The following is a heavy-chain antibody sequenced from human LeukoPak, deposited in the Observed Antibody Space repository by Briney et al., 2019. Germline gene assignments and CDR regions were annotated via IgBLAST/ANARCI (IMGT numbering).Heavy chain of an antibody. CDR1: GYTFTCYY. CDR2: INPNSGGT. V-gene: IGHV1-2*02. J-gene: IGHJ6*02. D-gene: IGHD2-2*01. Sequence: ASVKVSCKASGYTFTCYYMHWVRQAPGQGLGWMGWINPNSGGTNYAQKFQGRVTMTRDTSISTAYMELSRLRSDDTAVYYCARELRSCSSTSCFYYGMDVWGQGTTVTVSS. CDR3: ARELRSCSSTSCFYYGMDV.